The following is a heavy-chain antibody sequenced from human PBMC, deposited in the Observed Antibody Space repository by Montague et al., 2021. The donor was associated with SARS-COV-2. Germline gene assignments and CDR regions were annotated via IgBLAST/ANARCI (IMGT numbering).Heavy chain of an antibody. CDR2: IYPSGST. Sequence: SETLSLTCTVSGGSISSYYWSWIRQPAGKGLEWIGRIYPSGSTKYNPSLKSRVTMSVDTSKNQFSLKLSSVTAADTAVYYCARDHMTILLMVYYGMDVWGQGTTVTVSS. J-gene: IGHJ6*02. CDR1: GGSISSYY. CDR3: ARDHMTILLMVYYGMDV. V-gene: IGHV4-4*07. D-gene: IGHD4/OR15-4a*01.